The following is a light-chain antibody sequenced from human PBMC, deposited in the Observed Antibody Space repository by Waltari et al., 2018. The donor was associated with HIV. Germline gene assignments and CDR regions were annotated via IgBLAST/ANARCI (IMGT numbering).Light chain of an antibody. V-gene: IGKV4-1*01. CDR1: QSLYSSNNKNY. J-gene: IGKJ4*01. CDR2: WAS. Sequence: DIVMTQYPDSLPVSLGERATINCKSSQSLYSSNNKNYLAWYQQKPGQPPKLLIYWASTRESGVPDRFSGSGSGTDFTLTISSLQAEDVAVYYCQQYYVTSPLTFGGGTKVEIK. CDR3: QQYYVTSPLT.